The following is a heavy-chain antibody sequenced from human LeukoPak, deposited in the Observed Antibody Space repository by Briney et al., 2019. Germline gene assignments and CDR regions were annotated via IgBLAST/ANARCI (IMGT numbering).Heavy chain of an antibody. V-gene: IGHV4-59*01. D-gene: IGHD1-26*01. Sequence: SETLSLTCTVSGGSISSYYWSWIRQPPGKGLEWIGYIYYSGSTNYNPSLKSRVTISVDTSKNQFSLKLSSVTAADTAVYYCASLLTWDWYFDLWGRGTLVTVSS. CDR2: IYYSGST. CDR1: GGSISSYY. CDR3: ASLLTWDWYFDL. J-gene: IGHJ2*01.